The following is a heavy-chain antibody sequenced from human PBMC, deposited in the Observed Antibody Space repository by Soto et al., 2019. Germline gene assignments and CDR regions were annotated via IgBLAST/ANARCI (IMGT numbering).Heavy chain of an antibody. J-gene: IGHJ6*02. D-gene: IGHD3-22*01. CDR3: ARDPNDSSAYYHHYYYGMDV. V-gene: IGHV1-3*01. CDR1: GYTFTSYG. Sequence: EASVKVSCKASGYTFTSYGIHWVRQAPGQRLEWTGWINAGNGNTKYSEKFQGRVTITRDTSASTAYLELSSLRSEDTGVYYCARDPNDSSAYYHHYYYGMDVWGQGTTVTVSS. CDR2: INAGNGNT.